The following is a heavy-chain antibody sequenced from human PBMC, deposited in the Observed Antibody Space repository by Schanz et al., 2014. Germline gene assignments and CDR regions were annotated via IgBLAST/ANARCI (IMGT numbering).Heavy chain of an antibody. D-gene: IGHD1-26*01. CDR1: GYTFTAYY. Sequence: QVQLVQSGAEVKKPGASVKVSCKASGYTFTAYYIHWVRQAPGQGLEWMGQINPNSGATIYAQNFQGRVTMTTDTSTNTAYMELRSLTSDDTAVYYCARFNSGSHSPPYYYYGMDVWGQGTTVTVSS. J-gene: IGHJ6*02. V-gene: IGHV1-2*06. CDR2: INPNSGAT. CDR3: ARFNSGSHSPPYYYYGMDV.